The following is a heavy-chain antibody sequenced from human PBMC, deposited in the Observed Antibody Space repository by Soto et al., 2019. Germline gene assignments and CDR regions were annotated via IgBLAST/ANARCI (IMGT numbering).Heavy chain of an antibody. J-gene: IGHJ6*02. V-gene: IGHV1-69*01. Sequence: QVQLVQSGAEVKKPGSSVKVSCKTSGVSFNNNGIGWVRQAPGHGLEWMGGVSPPFRTSNYARKFPGRISITADASTGTVNMEQSSLTSEDTAQYYCARVLYYGSGSYSPYGMDVWGQGTTVTVSS. CDR2: VSPPFRTS. CDR1: GVSFNNNG. D-gene: IGHD3-10*01. CDR3: ARVLYYGSGSYSPYGMDV.